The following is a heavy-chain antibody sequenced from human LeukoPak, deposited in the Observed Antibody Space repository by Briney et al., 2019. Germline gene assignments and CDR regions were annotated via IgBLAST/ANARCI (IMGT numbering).Heavy chain of an antibody. Sequence: ASVKVSCKASGYTFTSYYMHWVRQAPGQGLEWMGIINPSSGSTSYAQKFQGRVTMTRDTSTSTVYMELSSLRSEDTAVYYCATEMATITPRIACFDYWGQGTLVTVSS. CDR3: ATEMATITPRIACFDY. CDR2: INPSSGST. CDR1: GYTFTSYY. D-gene: IGHD5-24*01. J-gene: IGHJ4*02. V-gene: IGHV1-46*01.